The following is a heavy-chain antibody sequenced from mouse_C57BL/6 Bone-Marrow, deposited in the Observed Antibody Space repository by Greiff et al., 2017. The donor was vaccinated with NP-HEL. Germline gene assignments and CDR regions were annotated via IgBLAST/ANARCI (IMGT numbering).Heavy chain of an antibody. CDR1: GFTFSSYA. J-gene: IGHJ1*03. D-gene: IGHD2-2*01. CDR3: ARDGGGYDEYFDV. CDR2: ISDGGSYT. Sequence: EVKLVESGGGLVKPGGSLKLSCAASGFTFSSYAMSWVRQTPEKRLEWVATISDGGSYTYYPDNVKGRFTISRDNAKNNLYLQMSHLKSEDTAMYYCARDGGGYDEYFDVWGTGTTVTVSS. V-gene: IGHV5-4*01.